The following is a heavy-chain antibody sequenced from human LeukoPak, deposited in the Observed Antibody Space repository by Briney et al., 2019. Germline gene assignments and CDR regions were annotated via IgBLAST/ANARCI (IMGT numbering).Heavy chain of an antibody. V-gene: IGHV4-4*07. J-gene: IGHJ4*02. CDR3: ARVNNIAVAGVVSWYFDS. CDR1: GGSILYYY. D-gene: IGHD6-19*01. Sequence: SETLSLTCTVSGGSILYYYWSWIRQSAGKGLEWVGRIYRNGVTNYKPSLQSRVTMSLDTSKNQFSLQLSSVTAADTAVYFCARVNNIAVAGVVSWYFDSWGQGTLVTVSS. CDR2: IYRNGVT.